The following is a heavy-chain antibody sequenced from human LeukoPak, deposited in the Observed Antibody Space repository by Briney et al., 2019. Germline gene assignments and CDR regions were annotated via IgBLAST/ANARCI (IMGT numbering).Heavy chain of an antibody. D-gene: IGHD3-16*02. Sequence: GGSLRLSCAASGFSVCIYGVQGVREAPGKGREGVTVISLDGINKHYGESVRGRFTISRDNSKNTLYLQMNSLRADDTGIYYCARDKVGGIASDHWGQGTLVTVSS. V-gene: IGHV3-30*12. CDR3: ARDKVGGIASDH. J-gene: IGHJ4*02. CDR1: GFSVCIYG. CDR2: ISLDGINK.